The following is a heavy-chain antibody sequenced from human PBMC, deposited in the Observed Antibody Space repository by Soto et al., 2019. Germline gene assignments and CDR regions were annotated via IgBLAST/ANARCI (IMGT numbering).Heavy chain of an antibody. CDR3: ARDQDY. CDR2: ISYDGSNK. CDR1: GFTFSSYA. V-gene: IGHV3-30-3*01. Sequence: GGSLRLSCAASGFTFSSYAMHWVRQAPGKGLEWVAVISYDGSNKYYADSVKGRFTISRDNSKNTLYLQMNSLRAEDTAVYYCARDQDYWGQGTLVTVSS. J-gene: IGHJ4*02.